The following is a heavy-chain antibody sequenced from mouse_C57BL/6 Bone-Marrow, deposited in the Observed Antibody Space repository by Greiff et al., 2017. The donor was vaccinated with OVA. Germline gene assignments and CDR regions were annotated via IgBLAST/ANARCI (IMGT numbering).Heavy chain of an antibody. CDR3: ARENWFAY. CDR2: INPGSGGT. J-gene: IGHJ3*01. Sequence: VQLQQSGAELVRPGTSVKVSCKASGYAFTNYLIEWVKQRPGQGLEWIGVINPGSGGTNYNEKFKGKATLTADKSSSTAYMQLSSLTSEDSAVYFCARENWFAYWGQGTLVTVSA. CDR1: GYAFTNYL. V-gene: IGHV1-54*01.